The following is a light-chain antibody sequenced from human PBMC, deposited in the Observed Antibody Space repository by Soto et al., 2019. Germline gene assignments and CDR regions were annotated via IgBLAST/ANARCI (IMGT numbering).Light chain of an antibody. V-gene: IGLV2-8*01. CDR2: EVS. CDR3: SSYAGSNNLVV. Sequence: QSVLTQPPSASGSPGQSVTISCTGTSSDVGGYKYVSWYQQHPGKAPKLMIYEVSKRPSGVPDRFSGSKSGNTASLTVSGLHAEDEADYYCSSYAGSNNLVVFGGGTQLTVL. J-gene: IGLJ2*01. CDR1: SSDVGGYKY.